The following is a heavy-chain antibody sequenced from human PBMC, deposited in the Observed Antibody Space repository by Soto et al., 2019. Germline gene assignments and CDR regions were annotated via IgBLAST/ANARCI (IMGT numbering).Heavy chain of an antibody. CDR3: ARDLYYDSSGYRGNNWFDP. CDR2: IYHSGST. CDR1: GGSISSSNW. J-gene: IGHJ5*02. Sequence: QVQLQESGPGLVKPSGTLSLTCAVSGGSISSSNWWRWVRQPPVKGLEWIGEIYHSGSTNYNPSLKSRVTISVDKSKNQFSLKLSSVTAADTAVYYCARDLYYDSSGYRGNNWFDPWGQGTLVTVSS. V-gene: IGHV4-4*02. D-gene: IGHD3-22*01.